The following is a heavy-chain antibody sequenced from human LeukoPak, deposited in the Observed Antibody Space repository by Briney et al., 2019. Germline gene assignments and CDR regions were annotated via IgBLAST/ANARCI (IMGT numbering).Heavy chain of an antibody. Sequence: GESLKIFCKGSGYSFTSCWIGWVRQMPGKGLEWMGIIYPSDSDTRYSPSFQGQVIISADKSINTAYLQWSSLKASDTAMYYCARLVTFYGGVDVWGQGTTVTVSS. CDR3: ARLVTFYGGVDV. CDR1: GYSFTSCW. CDR2: IYPSDSDT. V-gene: IGHV5-51*01. D-gene: IGHD3-3*02. J-gene: IGHJ6*02.